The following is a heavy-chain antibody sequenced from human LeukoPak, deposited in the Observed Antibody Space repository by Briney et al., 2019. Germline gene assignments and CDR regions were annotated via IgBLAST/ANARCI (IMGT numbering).Heavy chain of an antibody. CDR3: AKVQEMDTILPPSHY. Sequence: GGSLRLSCAASGFTFGNYAMSCVRQAPGKGLEWVSAISGSGGTTFYADSVKGRFTISRDNSKNTLYLQVNSLRAADTAIYYCAKVQEMDTILPPSHYWGQGTLVTVSS. CDR1: GFTFGNYA. CDR2: ISGSGGTT. D-gene: IGHD5-24*01. V-gene: IGHV3-23*01. J-gene: IGHJ4*02.